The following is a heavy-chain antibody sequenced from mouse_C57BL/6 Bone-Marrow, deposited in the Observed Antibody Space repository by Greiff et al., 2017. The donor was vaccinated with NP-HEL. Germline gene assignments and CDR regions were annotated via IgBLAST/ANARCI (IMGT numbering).Heavy chain of an antibody. Sequence: VQLQQSGAELVKPGASVKMSCKASGYTFTTYPIEWMKQNHGKSLEWIGNFHPYNDDTKYNEKFKGKATLTVEKSSSTVYLELSRLTSDDSAVYYCARHRYYGSSYVDYFDYWGQGTTLTVSS. CDR2: FHPYNDDT. CDR3: ARHRYYGSSYVDYFDY. J-gene: IGHJ2*01. D-gene: IGHD1-1*01. V-gene: IGHV1-47*01. CDR1: GYTFTTYP.